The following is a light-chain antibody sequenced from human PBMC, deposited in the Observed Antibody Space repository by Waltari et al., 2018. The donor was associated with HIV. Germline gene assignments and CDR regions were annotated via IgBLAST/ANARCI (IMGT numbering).Light chain of an antibody. Sequence: QSALTQPVSVSGSPGQSITISCTGTSSDVGSYNLVSWYQQHPGKAPKLMIYEGSKRPSGVSNRFSGSKSGSTASLTISGLQAEDEAGYYCCSYAGSSPVLFGGGTKLTVL. J-gene: IGLJ2*01. CDR3: CSYAGSSPVL. CDR1: SSDVGSYNL. CDR2: EGS. V-gene: IGLV2-23*01.